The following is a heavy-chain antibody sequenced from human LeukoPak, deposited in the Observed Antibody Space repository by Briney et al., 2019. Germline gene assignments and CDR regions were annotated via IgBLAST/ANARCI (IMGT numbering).Heavy chain of an antibody. CDR1: GGSISSYY. Sequence: SETLSLTCTVSGGSISSYYWSGIRQPAGKGLEWIGRIYTSGSTNYNPSLKSRVTISVDKSKNQFSLKLSSVTAADTAVYYCAREFQQWLVYGAFDIWGQGTMVTVSS. CDR2: IYTSGST. J-gene: IGHJ3*02. CDR3: AREFQQWLVYGAFDI. D-gene: IGHD6-19*01. V-gene: IGHV4-4*07.